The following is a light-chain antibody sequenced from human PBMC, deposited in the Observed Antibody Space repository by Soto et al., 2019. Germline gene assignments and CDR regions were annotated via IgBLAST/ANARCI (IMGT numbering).Light chain of an antibody. CDR3: QQYNSYSTWT. V-gene: IGKV1-5*01. CDR1: QSISSW. J-gene: IGKJ1*01. CDR2: DAS. Sequence: DIQLTQSPSFLSASVGDRVTITCRGSQSISSWLAWYQQKPGKAPKLLIYDASSLESGVPSRFSVSGSGTEFTLTISSLQPDDFATYYCQQYNSYSTWTFGQGTKVDI.